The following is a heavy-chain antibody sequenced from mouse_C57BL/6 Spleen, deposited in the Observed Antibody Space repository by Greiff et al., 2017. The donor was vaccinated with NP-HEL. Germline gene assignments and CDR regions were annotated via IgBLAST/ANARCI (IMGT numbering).Heavy chain of an antibody. CDR1: GYTFTSYW. D-gene: IGHD1-1*01. CDR2: IDPSDSET. CDR3: ARSSITTVVATDY. Sequence: VKLQQPGAELVRPGSSVKLSCKASGYTFTSYWMHWVKQRPIQGLEWIGNIDPSDSETHYNQKFKDKATLTVDKSSSTAYMQLSSLTSEDSAVYYCARSSITTVVATDYWGQGTTLTVSS. J-gene: IGHJ2*01. V-gene: IGHV1-52*01.